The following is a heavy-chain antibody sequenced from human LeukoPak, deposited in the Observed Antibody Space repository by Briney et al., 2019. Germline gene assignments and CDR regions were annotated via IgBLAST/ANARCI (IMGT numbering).Heavy chain of an antibody. J-gene: IGHJ3*02. CDR3: ARGSRFGVVGRDAFDI. CDR1: GFTFSRYS. Sequence: GGSLRLSCAASGFTFSRYSMNWVRQAPGKGLEWVSSISISSNYIYYADSVKGRFTISRDNAKNSLYLQMNSLRAEDTAVYYCARGSRFGVVGRDAFDIWAKGQWSPSLQ. V-gene: IGHV3-21*01. D-gene: IGHD3-3*01. CDR2: ISISSNYI.